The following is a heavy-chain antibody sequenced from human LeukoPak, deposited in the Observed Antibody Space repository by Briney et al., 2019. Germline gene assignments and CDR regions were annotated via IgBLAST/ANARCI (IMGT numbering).Heavy chain of an antibody. CDR1: SGSISSYY. Sequence: SETLSLTCTVSSGSISSYYWSWIRQPSGKGLEWIGYIYYSGSTNYNPSLKSRVTISIDTSKNQFSLKLYSVTAADTAVYYCARSPLARGKTYGLDVWGQGTTVTVSS. J-gene: IGHJ6*02. CDR2: IYYSGST. D-gene: IGHD3-10*01. V-gene: IGHV4-59*01. CDR3: ARSPLARGKTYGLDV.